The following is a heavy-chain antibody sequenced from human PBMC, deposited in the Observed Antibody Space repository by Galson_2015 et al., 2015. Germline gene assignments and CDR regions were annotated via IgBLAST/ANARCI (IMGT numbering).Heavy chain of an antibody. J-gene: IGHJ4*02. CDR1: GGTFSIFA. CDR2: LLPIYGTP. CDR3: ATSNADVYCSGVGCHHFDH. Sequence: SVKVSCKASGGTFSIFAISWVRQAPGQRLEWMGGLLPIYGTPNYAQKFQGRVTITADESTSTAYMELSSLTSEDTAVFYCATSNADVYCSGVGCHHFDHLGQGTLVTVSS. V-gene: IGHV1-69*13. D-gene: IGHD2-15*01.